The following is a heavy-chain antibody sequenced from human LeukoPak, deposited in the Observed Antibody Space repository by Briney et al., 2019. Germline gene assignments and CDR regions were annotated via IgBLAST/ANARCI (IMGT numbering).Heavy chain of an antibody. CDR1: GGSISSYY. J-gene: IGHJ4*02. D-gene: IGHD5-12*01. CDR3: ASLGIVATITDY. Sequence: PSETLSLTCTVSGGSISSYYWSWIRQPPGKGLEWIGYIYYSGSTNYNPSLKSRVTISVDTSKNQFSLKLSSVTAADTAVYCCASLGIVATITDYWGQGTLVTVSS. V-gene: IGHV4-59*08. CDR2: IYYSGST.